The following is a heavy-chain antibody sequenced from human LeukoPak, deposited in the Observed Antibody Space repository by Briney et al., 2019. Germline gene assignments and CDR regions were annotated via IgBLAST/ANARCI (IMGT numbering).Heavy chain of an antibody. J-gene: IGHJ4*02. CDR2: INPNSGGT. Sequence: ASVKVSCKASGYTFTGYYMHRVRQAPGQGLEWMGRINPNSGGTNYAQKFQGRVTMTRDTSISTAYMELSRLRSDDTAVYYCARDLGYYDSSGSDYWGQGTLVTVSS. V-gene: IGHV1-2*06. D-gene: IGHD3-22*01. CDR1: GYTFTGYY. CDR3: ARDLGYYDSSGSDY.